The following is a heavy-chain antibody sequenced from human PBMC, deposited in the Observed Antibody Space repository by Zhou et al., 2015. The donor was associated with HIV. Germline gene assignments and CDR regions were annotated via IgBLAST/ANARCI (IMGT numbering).Heavy chain of an antibody. CDR3: TREVERRLYYYYGMDV. J-gene: IGHJ6*02. CDR1: GYTFTTYD. CDR2: MNTGGGQT. V-gene: IGHV1-8*01. Sequence: QVQLVQSGAEVKKPGASVKVSCKASGYTFTTYDINWMRQATGQRPEWMGWMNTGGGQTGYAQKFQGRVTMTRDTSISTAYMELSGLTSEDTAMYYCTREVERRLYYYYGMDVWGQGTTVTVSS. D-gene: IGHD1-1*01.